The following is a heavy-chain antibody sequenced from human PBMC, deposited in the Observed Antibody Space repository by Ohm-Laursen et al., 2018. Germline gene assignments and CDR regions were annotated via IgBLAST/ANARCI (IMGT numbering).Heavy chain of an antibody. V-gene: IGHV4-4*08. D-gene: IGHD6-13*01. CDR2: FYHSGGT. CDR3: ASSQSSSWYHAFDV. Sequence: PSQTLSLTCTVSGAPISTHYWSWIRQPPGKGLEWIGHFYHSGGTNNNPSFKSRVTISIDTSKNQVSLNLNSVTAADTAVYYCASSQSSSWYHAFDVWGQGTMVTVSS. CDR1: GAPISTHY. J-gene: IGHJ3*01.